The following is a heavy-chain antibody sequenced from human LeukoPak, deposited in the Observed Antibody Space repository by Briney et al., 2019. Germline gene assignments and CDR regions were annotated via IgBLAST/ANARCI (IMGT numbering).Heavy chain of an antibody. CDR1: GYTFTSYY. Sequence: GASVKVSCKASGYTFTSYYMHWVRQAPGQGLEWMGIINPSGGSTSYAQKFQGRVTMTRDMSTTTDYMELSSLRSEDTAVYYCARDNSVGDIAWWFDPWGRGTLVTVSS. CDR2: INPSGGST. V-gene: IGHV1-46*01. CDR3: ARDNSVGDIAWWFDP. D-gene: IGHD3-16*02. J-gene: IGHJ5*02.